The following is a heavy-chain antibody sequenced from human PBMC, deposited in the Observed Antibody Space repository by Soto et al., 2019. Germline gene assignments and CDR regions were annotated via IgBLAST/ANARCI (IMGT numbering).Heavy chain of an antibody. J-gene: IGHJ1*01. CDR2: IYYSGST. CDR3: ARGSYYYDSSGYYYDYPFQH. Sequence: SETLSLTCTVSGGSISSGGYYWSWIRQHPGKGLEWIGYIYYSGSTYYNPSLKSRVTISVDTSKNQFSLKLSSVTAADTAVYYCARGSYYYDSSGYYYDYPFQHWGQGTLVTVSS. CDR1: GGSISSGGYY. V-gene: IGHV4-31*03. D-gene: IGHD3-22*01.